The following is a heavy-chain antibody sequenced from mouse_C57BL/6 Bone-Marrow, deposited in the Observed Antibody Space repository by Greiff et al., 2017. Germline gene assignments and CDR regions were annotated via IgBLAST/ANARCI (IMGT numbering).Heavy chain of an antibody. D-gene: IGHD1-1*01. Sequence: VQLQQSGAELVKPGASVKLSCTASGFNIKDYYMHWVKQRTEQGLEWIGRIDPEDGVTKYAPKFQGKATITADTSSNTAYLQLSSLTSEDTAVYYCARGYGSGPFAYWGQGTLVTVSA. CDR3: ARGYGSGPFAY. CDR2: IDPEDGVT. J-gene: IGHJ3*01. V-gene: IGHV14-2*01. CDR1: GFNIKDYY.